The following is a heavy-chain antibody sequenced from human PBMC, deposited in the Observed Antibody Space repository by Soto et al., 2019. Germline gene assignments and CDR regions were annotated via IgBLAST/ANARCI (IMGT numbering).Heavy chain of an antibody. CDR1: GGSTSSDNY. D-gene: IGHD3-16*01. CDR3: AREGGESSDGLYYFDS. V-gene: IGHV4-30-4*01. J-gene: IGHJ4*02. CDR2: IYYSGNT. Sequence: PSETMSLTCTVSGGSTSSDNYRSWIGQPPGKGLEWIGHIYYSGNTDYNPSLKSRLAISIDTSKNQFSLKPSSVTAADTAVYFCAREGGESSDGLYYFDSWGQGSLVTVSS.